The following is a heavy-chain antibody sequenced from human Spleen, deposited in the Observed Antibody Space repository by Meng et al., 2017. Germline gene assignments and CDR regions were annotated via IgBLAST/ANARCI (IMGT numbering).Heavy chain of an antibody. CDR2: IYHSGST. Sequence: QVQVQESGPGLVKPSQTLSLTCTVSGGSISSGGYYWTWIRQHPGKGLEWIGYIYHSGSTYYNPSLKSLRTISVDTSKNQFSLKLTSVTAADSAVYYCARGPTTMAHDFDYWGQGTLVTVSS. J-gene: IGHJ4*02. CDR1: GGSISSGGYY. V-gene: IGHV4-31*01. D-gene: IGHD4-11*01. CDR3: ARGPTTMAHDFDY.